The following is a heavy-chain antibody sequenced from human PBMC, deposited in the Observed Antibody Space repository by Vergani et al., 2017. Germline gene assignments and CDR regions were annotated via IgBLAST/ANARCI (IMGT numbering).Heavy chain of an antibody. CDR3: ATTTYYYDSSGYDLDY. Sequence: QVQLVQSGAEVKKPGSSVKVSCKASGGTFSSYAISWVRQAPGQGLEWMGGIIPIFGTANYAQKFQGRVTITADESTSTAYMELSSLRSEDTAVYYCATTTYYYDSSGYDLDYWGQGTLVTVSS. D-gene: IGHD3-22*01. CDR2: IIPIFGTA. CDR1: GGTFSSYA. V-gene: IGHV1-69*01. J-gene: IGHJ4*02.